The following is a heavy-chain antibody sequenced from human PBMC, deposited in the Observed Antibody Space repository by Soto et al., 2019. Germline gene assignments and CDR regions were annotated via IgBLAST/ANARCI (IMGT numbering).Heavy chain of an antibody. CDR3: ARGAIAAAGTAGYFQH. V-gene: IGHV4-34*01. CDR1: GGSFNGYY. J-gene: IGHJ1*01. CDR2: INHSGST. D-gene: IGHD6-13*01. Sequence: QVQLQQWGAGLLKPSETLSLTCAVYGGSFNGYYWSWIRQPPGKGLEWIGEINHSGSTNYNPSLKSRVTISVDTSKNQFSLKVSSVTAADTAVYYCARGAIAAAGTAGYFQHWGQGTPFTVSS.